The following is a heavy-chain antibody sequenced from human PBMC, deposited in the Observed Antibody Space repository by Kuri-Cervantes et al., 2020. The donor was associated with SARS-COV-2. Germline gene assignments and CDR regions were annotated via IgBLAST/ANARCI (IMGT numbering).Heavy chain of an antibody. J-gene: IGHJ4*02. D-gene: IGHD3/OR15-3a*01. CDR1: GTSTSSGDFY. Sequence: LRLSCTVSGTSTSSGDFYWSWIRQPPGEGLVWLGYIYFSDYTYYNPSLKSRATISLDTSKNQFSLKLNSVTAADMAVYYCGRVRDLDWLVDHWGQGTLVTVSS. CDR2: IYFSDYT. CDR3: GRVRDLDWLVDH. V-gene: IGHV4-30-4*01.